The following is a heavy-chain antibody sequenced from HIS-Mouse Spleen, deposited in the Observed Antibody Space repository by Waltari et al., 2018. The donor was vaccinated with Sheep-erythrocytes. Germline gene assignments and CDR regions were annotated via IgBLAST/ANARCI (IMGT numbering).Heavy chain of an antibody. CDR2: ISYDGSNK. D-gene: IGHD6-6*01. V-gene: IGHV3-30*18. CDR3: AKSVVAARPVDY. J-gene: IGHJ4*02. CDR1: GFTFSSYG. Sequence: QVQLVESGGGVVQPGRSLRLSCAASGFTFSSYGMHWVRQAPGKGLEWVAVISYDGSNKYYADSVKGRFTISRDNSKNTLYLQMNSLRAEDTAVYYCAKSVVAARPVDYWGQGTLVTVSS.